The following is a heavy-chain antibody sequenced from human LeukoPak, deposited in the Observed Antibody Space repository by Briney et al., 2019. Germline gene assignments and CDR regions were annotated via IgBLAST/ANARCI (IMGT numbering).Heavy chain of an antibody. CDR3: ARDGRVIDAKGSGSYYIWADLDY. J-gene: IGHJ4*02. CDR2: ISAYNGNT. CDR1: GYTFAHFG. Sequence: ASVKVSCKASGYTFAHFGINWVRQAPGQGLEWMGWISAYNGNTNYAQKLQGRVTMTTDTSTSTAYMELRSLRSDDTAVYYCARDGRVIDAKGSGSYYIWADLDYWGQGTLVTVSS. D-gene: IGHD3-10*01. V-gene: IGHV1-18*01.